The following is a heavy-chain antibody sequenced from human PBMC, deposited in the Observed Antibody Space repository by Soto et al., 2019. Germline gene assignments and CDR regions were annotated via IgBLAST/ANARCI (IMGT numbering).Heavy chain of an antibody. CDR3: AKERSDHRITAAAIDY. CDR1: GFSFSEYG. Sequence: GGFLRLSCVASGFSFSEYGMSWVRQTPQKTLEWVASTSGNKMNTFYPDSVKGRFTVSRDNSKNTLYLQINSLRAEDTALYYCAKERSDHRITAAAIDYWGQGAQVTVSS. D-gene: IGHD6-25*01. V-gene: IGHV3-23*01. J-gene: IGHJ4*02. CDR2: TSGNKMNT.